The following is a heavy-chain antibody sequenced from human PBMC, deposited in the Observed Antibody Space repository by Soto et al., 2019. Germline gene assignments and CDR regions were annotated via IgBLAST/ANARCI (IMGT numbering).Heavy chain of an antibody. CDR1: GGTFSNYT. Sequence: QVQLVQSGAEVKKPGSSVKVFCKASGGTFSNYTISWVRQAPGQGLEWMGGIIPVFGTTDYEQKFQGRVTITADGSTSTAYMKLSSLRSADTAVYYCARSSPYIVVRKPTGNQDSYGMDVWGQGTTVTVSS. CDR2: IIPVFGTT. J-gene: IGHJ6*02. V-gene: IGHV1-69*01. CDR3: ARSSPYIVVRKPTGNQDSYGMDV. D-gene: IGHD2-2*01.